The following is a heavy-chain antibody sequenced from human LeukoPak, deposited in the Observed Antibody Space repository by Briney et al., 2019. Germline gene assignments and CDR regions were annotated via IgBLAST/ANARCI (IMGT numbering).Heavy chain of an antibody. CDR2: ISAYNGNT. Sequence: GASVKVSCKASGYTFTSYGISWVRQAPGQGLEWMGWISAYNGNTSYAQKLQGRVTMTTDTSTSTAYMELRSLRSDDTAVYYCARDYAPYCSSTSCPPDYWGQGTLVTVSS. D-gene: IGHD2-2*01. CDR1: GYTFTSYG. CDR3: ARDYAPYCSSTSCPPDY. J-gene: IGHJ4*02. V-gene: IGHV1-18*01.